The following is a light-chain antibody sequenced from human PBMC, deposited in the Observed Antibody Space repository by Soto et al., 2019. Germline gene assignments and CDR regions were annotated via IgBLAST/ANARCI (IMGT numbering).Light chain of an antibody. V-gene: IGLV3-1*01. Sequence: SYEMTQPPSVSVSPGRTASITCSGDKLGYKYACWYQQKAGQSPVLVIYQDSKRPSGIPERFSGSNSGNTATLTISGTQAMDEADYYCQVWDSSTVVFGGGTKVTVL. CDR3: QVWDSSTVV. CDR2: QDS. J-gene: IGLJ2*01. CDR1: KLGYKY.